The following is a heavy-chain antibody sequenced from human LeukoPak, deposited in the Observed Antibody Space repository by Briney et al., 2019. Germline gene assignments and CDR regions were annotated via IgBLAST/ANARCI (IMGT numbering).Heavy chain of an antibody. CDR3: VERYDSSGYNDY. CDR2: IIPIFGTA. D-gene: IGHD3-22*01. V-gene: IGHV1-69*13. Sequence: SVKVSCKASGGTFSSYAISWVRQAPGQGLEWMGGIIPIFGTANYAQKFQGRVTITADESTSTAYMELSSLRSEDMAVYYCVERYDSSGYNDYWGQGTLVTVSP. J-gene: IGHJ4*02. CDR1: GGTFSSYA.